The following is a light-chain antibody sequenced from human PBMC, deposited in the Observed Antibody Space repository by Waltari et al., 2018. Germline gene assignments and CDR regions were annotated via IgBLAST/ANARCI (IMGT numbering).Light chain of an antibody. CDR3: QHYDRSPLFA. CDR2: RAS. V-gene: IGKV3-20*01. J-gene: IGKJ3*01. Sequence: EIVLTQSPDTLSLSPGERATLSCRASQTISDNFLGWYQQKPGQAPRLLIYRASIRATGIPDRFSGSGSGTDFTLNISRLEPEDFAVYYCQHYDRSPLFAFGPGTRVEIK. CDR1: QTISDNF.